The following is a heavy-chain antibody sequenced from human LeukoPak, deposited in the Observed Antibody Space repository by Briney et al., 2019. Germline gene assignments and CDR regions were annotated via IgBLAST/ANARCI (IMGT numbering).Heavy chain of an antibody. CDR3: ATSTREHSSPNYYDSSGYYYDAFDI. J-gene: IGHJ3*02. V-gene: IGHV4-38-2*02. D-gene: IGHD3-22*01. Sequence: SETLSLTCTVSGYSISSGYYWGWIRQPPGKGLEWIGSIYHSGSTYYNPSLKSRVTISVDTSKNQFSLKLSSVTAADTAVYYCATSTREHSSPNYYDSSGYYYDAFDIWGQGTMVTVSS. CDR1: GYSISSGYY. CDR2: IYHSGST.